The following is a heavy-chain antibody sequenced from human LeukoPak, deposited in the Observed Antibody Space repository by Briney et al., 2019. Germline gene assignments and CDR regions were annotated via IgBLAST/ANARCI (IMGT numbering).Heavy chain of an antibody. CDR3: ARPPSRGYSSSFEY. V-gene: IGHV5-51*01. Sequence: GESLTLSCTGSGYSFPTYWIAWVRQMPGKGLEWMGIIYPDESNIRYSPSFQGQVTISADKSISTAYLQWSSLKASDTAMYYCARPPSRGYSSSFEYWGQGTLVTVSS. D-gene: IGHD2-2*03. CDR1: GYSFPTYW. J-gene: IGHJ4*02. CDR2: IYPDESNI.